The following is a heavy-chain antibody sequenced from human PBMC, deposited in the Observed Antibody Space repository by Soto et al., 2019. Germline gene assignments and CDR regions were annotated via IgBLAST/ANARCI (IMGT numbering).Heavy chain of an antibody. CDR3: ATQARGQQLATD. CDR1: GYTFTSYG. CDR2: ISAYNGNT. D-gene: IGHD6-13*01. Sequence: ASVKVSCKASGYTFTSYGISWARQAPGQGLEWMGWISAYNGNTNYAQKLQGRVTMTTDTSTSTAYMELRSLRSDDTAVYYCATQARGQQLATDWGQGTLVTVSS. J-gene: IGHJ4*02. V-gene: IGHV1-18*01.